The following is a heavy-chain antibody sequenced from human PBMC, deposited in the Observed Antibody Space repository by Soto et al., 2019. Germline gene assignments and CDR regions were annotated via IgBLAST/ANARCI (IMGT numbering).Heavy chain of an antibody. V-gene: IGHV1-69*10. CDR3: ARVGEGILTPRAYYYYMDV. J-gene: IGHJ6*03. Sequence: ASVKVSCKASGGTFSSYTISWVRQAPGQGLEWMGRIIPILGIANYAQKFQGRVTITADKSTRTAYMELSSLRSEDTAVYYCARVGEGILTPRAYYYYMDVWGKGTTVTVSS. CDR2: IIPILGIA. D-gene: IGHD3-9*01. CDR1: GGTFSSYT.